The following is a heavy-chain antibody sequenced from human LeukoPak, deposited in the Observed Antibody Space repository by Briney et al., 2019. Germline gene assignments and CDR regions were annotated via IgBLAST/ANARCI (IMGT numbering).Heavy chain of an antibody. V-gene: IGHV1-46*01. CDR2: INPSGSST. D-gene: IGHD3-16*02. Sequence: ASVKVSCKASGYSFTSHYMHWVRQAPGQGLEWMGLINPSGSSTIYAQKFQGRVTMTRDMSTNTDYMELSSLRSEDTAVYYCARDNSVGDIAWWFDPWGQGTLVTVSS. CDR1: GYSFTSHY. J-gene: IGHJ5*02. CDR3: ARDNSVGDIAWWFDP.